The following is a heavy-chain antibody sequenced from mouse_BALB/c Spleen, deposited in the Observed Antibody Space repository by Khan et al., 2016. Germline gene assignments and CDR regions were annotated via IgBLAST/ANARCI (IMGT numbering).Heavy chain of an antibody. J-gene: IGHJ3*01. V-gene: IGHV1S56*01. CDR2: IFPGTVNT. CDR1: GYTFTNYY. CDR3: ARHYRYSWFVY. D-gene: IGHD2-14*01. Sequence: QVQLQQSGPELVKPGTSVRISCKAAGYTFTNYYIHWLKQGPGQGLEWIGWIFPGTVNTKFNEKFKGKATLTVDKSSTTVYMNLSSLTSEDSAVDCCARHYRYSWFVYWGQGTLVTVSA.